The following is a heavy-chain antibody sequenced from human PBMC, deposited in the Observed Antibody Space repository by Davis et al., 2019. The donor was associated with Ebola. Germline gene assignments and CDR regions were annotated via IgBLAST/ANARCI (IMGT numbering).Heavy chain of an antibody. D-gene: IGHD3-3*01. V-gene: IGHV3-30*18. J-gene: IGHJ4*02. CDR2: ISYDGSNK. CDR1: GFTFSSYG. CDR3: AKDRRFLEWPYYFDY. Sequence: PGGSLRLSCAASGFTFSSYGMHWVRQAPGKGLEWVAVISYDGSNKYYADSVKGRFTISRDNSKNTLYLQMNSLRAEDTAVYYCAKDRRFLEWPYYFDYWGQGTLVTVSS.